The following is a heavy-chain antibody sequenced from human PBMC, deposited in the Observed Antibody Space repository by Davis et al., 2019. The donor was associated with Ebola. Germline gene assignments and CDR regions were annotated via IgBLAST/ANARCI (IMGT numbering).Heavy chain of an antibody. CDR3: ARLSGRYMDV. Sequence: GSLRLSCAASGFTFSSYSMNWVRQPPGKGLEWIAEIHYCGRFYYNPALRSRITMSGDTSKSQFYLKASSVTAADTAVYYCARLSGRYMDVWGKGTTVTVSS. V-gene: IGHV4-55*01. CDR2: IHYCGRF. J-gene: IGHJ6*03. CDR1: GFTFSSYSM. D-gene: IGHD3-10*01.